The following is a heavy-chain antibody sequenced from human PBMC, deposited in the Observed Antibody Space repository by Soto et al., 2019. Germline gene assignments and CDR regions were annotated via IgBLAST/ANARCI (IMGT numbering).Heavy chain of an antibody. Sequence: GGSLRLSCAASGFTFSNYAMRWVRQAPGKGLEWVSAMSGSGGNTFYADSVKGRFTISRDNSKNTLYLQMNSLRAEDTAVYYCAKPLYSGSLRLRTSHTLDIWGQGTMVTVSS. CDR1: GFTFSNYA. CDR3: AKPLYSGSLRLRTSHTLDI. CDR2: MSGSGGNT. J-gene: IGHJ3*02. D-gene: IGHD1-26*01. V-gene: IGHV3-23*01.